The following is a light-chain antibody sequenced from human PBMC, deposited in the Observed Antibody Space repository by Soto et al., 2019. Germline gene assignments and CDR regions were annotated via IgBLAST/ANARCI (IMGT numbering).Light chain of an antibody. CDR2: EGS. V-gene: IGLV2-23*01. Sequence: QSVLTQPASVSGSPEQSITISCTGTSSDVGSYNLVSWYQQYPGKAPKLIIYEGSERPSGISNRFSGSKSGNTASLTISGLQAEDEADYYCSSYAGRSSLPYVFGTGTKVTAL. J-gene: IGLJ1*01. CDR1: SSDVGSYNL. CDR3: SSYAGRSSLPYV.